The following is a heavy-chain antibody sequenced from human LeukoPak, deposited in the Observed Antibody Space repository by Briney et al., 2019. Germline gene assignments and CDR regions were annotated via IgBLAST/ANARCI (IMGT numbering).Heavy chain of an antibody. V-gene: IGHV3-21*01. Sequence: GGSLRLSCAASGFTFSSYSMNWGRQAPGKGLEWVSSISSSSCIYYADSVKGRFTISRDNAKNSLYLQMNSLRAEDTAVYYCARASHKYYYDSSGYEGDAFDIWGQGTMVTVSS. CDR2: ISSSSCI. CDR1: GFTFSSYS. CDR3: ARASHKYYYDSSGYEGDAFDI. J-gene: IGHJ3*02. D-gene: IGHD3-22*01.